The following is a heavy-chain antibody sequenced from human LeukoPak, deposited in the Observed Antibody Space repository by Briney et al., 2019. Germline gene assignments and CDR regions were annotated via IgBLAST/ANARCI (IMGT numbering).Heavy chain of an antibody. V-gene: IGHV1-2*02. Sequence: GASVKVSCKASGYTFTGYYMHWVRQAPGQGLEWMGWINPNSGGTNYAQKFQGRVTMTRDTSISTAYMELSRLRSDDTAVYYWARIAVDTAMVTDYWGQGTLVTVSS. D-gene: IGHD5-18*01. CDR1: GYTFTGYY. J-gene: IGHJ4*02. CDR2: INPNSGGT. CDR3: ARIAVDTAMVTDY.